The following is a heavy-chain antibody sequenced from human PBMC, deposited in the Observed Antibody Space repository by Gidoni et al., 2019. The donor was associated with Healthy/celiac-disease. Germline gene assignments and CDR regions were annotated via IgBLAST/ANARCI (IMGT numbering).Heavy chain of an antibody. Sequence: QVQLQESGPGLVKPSQTLSLTCTVSGRSISRGSYYWSWIRQPAGKGLEWIGRIYTSGSTNYNPSLKSRVTISVDTSKNQFSLKLSSVTAADTAVYYCARDSGSSSWYPSTLDYWGQGTLVTVSS. D-gene: IGHD6-6*01. CDR2: IYTSGST. V-gene: IGHV4-61*02. CDR1: GRSISRGSYY. J-gene: IGHJ4*02. CDR3: ARDSGSSSWYPSTLDY.